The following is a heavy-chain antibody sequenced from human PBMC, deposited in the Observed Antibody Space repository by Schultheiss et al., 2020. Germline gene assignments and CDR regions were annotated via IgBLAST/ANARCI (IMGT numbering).Heavy chain of an antibody. Sequence: GGSLRLSCAASGFTFSSYGMHWVRQAPGKGLEWVAVIWYDGSNKYYADSVKGRFTISRDNSKNTLYLQMNSLRAEDTAVYYCARELSGWYPYYYYGMDVWGQGTTVTVS. CDR2: IWYDGSNK. D-gene: IGHD6-19*01. CDR3: ARELSGWYPYYYYGMDV. CDR1: GFTFSSYG. V-gene: IGHV3-33*01. J-gene: IGHJ6*02.